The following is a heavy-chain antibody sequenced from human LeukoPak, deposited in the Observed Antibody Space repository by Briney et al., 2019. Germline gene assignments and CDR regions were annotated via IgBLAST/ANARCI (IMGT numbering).Heavy chain of an antibody. CDR2: ISYDGSNK. CDR1: GFTFDNYC. D-gene: IGHD1-14*01. V-gene: IGHV3-30*18. Sequence: PGGSLRLSCSASGFTFDNYCMNWVRQAPGKGLEWVAVISYDGSNKYYADSVKGRFTISRDNSKNTLYLQMNSLRAEDTAVYYCAKDNHSGFDYWGQGTLVTVSS. J-gene: IGHJ4*02. CDR3: AKDNHSGFDY.